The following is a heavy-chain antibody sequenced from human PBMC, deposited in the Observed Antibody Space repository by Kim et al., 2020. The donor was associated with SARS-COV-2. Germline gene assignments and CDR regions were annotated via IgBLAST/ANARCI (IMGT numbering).Heavy chain of an antibody. CDR3: AHDSPGLYGFDV. Sequence: SGPTLVNPTQTLTLTCSFSGFSLTPDRLVGVTWVRQPPGKALEWLALIYGNDEKRYTPSLKSRLTIAKDKTENRVVLTLTNVDPVDTGTYYCAHDSPGLYGFDVWGQVTTVTVSS. CDR1: GFSLTPDRLVG. V-gene: IGHV2-5*01. J-gene: IGHJ6*02. D-gene: IGHD2-8*01. CDR2: IYGNDEK.